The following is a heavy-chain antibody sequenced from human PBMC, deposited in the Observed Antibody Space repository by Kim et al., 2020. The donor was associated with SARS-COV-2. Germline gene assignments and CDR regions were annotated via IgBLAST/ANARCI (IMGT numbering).Heavy chain of an antibody. V-gene: IGHV3-48*03. CDR3: AREGDDSSGHLISS. CDR1: GFTFSSYE. Sequence: GGSLRLSCAASGFTFSSYEMNWVRQAPGKGLEWVSYISSSGSTIYYADPVKGRFTISRDNAKNSLYLQMNSLRAEDTAVDYCAREGDDSSGHLISSWGQGTLVTVST. CDR2: ISSSGSTI. J-gene: IGHJ5*02. D-gene: IGHD3-22*01.